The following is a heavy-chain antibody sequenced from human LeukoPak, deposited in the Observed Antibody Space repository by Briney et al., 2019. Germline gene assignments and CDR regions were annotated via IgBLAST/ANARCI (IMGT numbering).Heavy chain of an antibody. CDR2: IKKDGSEK. D-gene: IGHD7-27*01. Sequence: GGSLRLSFVASGFTFSDSGMSWVRQAPGKGLEWVADIKKDGSEKDYVDSVKGRFTISRDNAKNSLYLQMDSLRAEDTAVYYCATYTNWVAGDVWSQGTTVSVSS. CDR3: ATYTNWVAGDV. V-gene: IGHV3-7*01. J-gene: IGHJ6*02. CDR1: GFTFSDSG.